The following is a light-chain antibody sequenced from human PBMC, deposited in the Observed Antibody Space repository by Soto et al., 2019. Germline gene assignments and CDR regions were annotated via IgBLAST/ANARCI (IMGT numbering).Light chain of an antibody. Sequence: DIQMTQSPSSLSASVGDRVTISCRASQSITSFLNWYQQKPGTAPRLLIYRASKVTSGVPPRFSGSGSWRDFTLTISSLRPEDIATYFCQQSYSSPPWTFGQGTKVEVK. CDR3: QQSYSSPPWT. J-gene: IGKJ1*01. CDR1: QSITSF. CDR2: RAS. V-gene: IGKV1-39*01.